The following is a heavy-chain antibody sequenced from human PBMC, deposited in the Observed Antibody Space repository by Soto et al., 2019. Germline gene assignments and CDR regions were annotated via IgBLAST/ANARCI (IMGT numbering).Heavy chain of an antibody. CDR3: AHSRGAYYFDY. Sequence: QITLKESGPTLVKPTQTLTLTCTFSGFSLSTNGVGVGWIRQPPGKALEWLALIYWDGDKRYSPSLKSRLTITKDTSKNQVVLTMTNLDPVDTATYYCAHSRGAYYFDYWGQGTLVTVSS. CDR2: IYWDGDK. V-gene: IGHV2-5*02. CDR1: GFSLSTNGVG. D-gene: IGHD3-10*01. J-gene: IGHJ4*02.